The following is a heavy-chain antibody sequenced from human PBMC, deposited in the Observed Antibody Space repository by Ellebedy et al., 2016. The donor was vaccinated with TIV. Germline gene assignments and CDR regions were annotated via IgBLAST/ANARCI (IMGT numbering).Heavy chain of an antibody. CDR2: IGTAGDT. D-gene: IGHD1-26*01. V-gene: IGHV3-13*01. Sequence: GGSLRLXXAASGFTFSSYDMHWVRQATGKGLEWVSAIGTAGDTYYPGSVKGRFTISRENAKNSLYLQMNSLRAGDTAVYYCARWEWELRYFDYWGQGTLVTVSS. CDR3: ARWEWELRYFDY. J-gene: IGHJ4*02. CDR1: GFTFSSYD.